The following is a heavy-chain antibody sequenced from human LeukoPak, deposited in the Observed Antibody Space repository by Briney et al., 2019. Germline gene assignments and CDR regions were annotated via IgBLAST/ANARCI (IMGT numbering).Heavy chain of an antibody. J-gene: IGHJ4*02. D-gene: IGHD1-14*01. CDR2: ISYDGSNK. Sequence: GGSLRLSCAASGFTFSSYAMHWVRQAPGKGLEWVAVISYDGSNKYYADSVKGRFTISRDNSKNTLCLQMNSLRAEDTAVYYCARDFYNWNHVFDYWGRGTLVTVSS. CDR3: ARDFYNWNHVFDY. CDR1: GFTFSSYA. V-gene: IGHV3-30-3*01.